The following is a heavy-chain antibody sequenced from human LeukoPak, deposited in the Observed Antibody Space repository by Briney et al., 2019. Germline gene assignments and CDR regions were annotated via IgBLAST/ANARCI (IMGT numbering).Heavy chain of an antibody. V-gene: IGHV4-30-2*01. J-gene: IGHJ3*02. Sequence: PSETLSLTCAVSGGSISSGGYSWSWIRQPPGKGLEWIGYIYHSGGTYYNPSLKSRVTISVDRPKNQFSLKLSSVTAADTAVYYCARRGYDGAFDIWGQGTMVTVSS. CDR1: GGSISSGGYS. CDR2: IYHSGGT. CDR3: ARRGYDGAFDI. D-gene: IGHD5-12*01.